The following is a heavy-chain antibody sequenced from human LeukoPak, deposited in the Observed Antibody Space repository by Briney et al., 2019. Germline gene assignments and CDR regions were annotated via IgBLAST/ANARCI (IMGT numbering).Heavy chain of an antibody. D-gene: IGHD6-6*01. CDR3: ARGKTYSSSRTYYMDV. J-gene: IGHJ6*03. Sequence: SETLSLTCAVYGGSFSGYYWNWIRQPPGKGLEWIGEINHSGSTNYNPSLKSRVTISVDTSKNQFSLNLSSVTAADTALYYCARGKTYSSSRTYYMDVWGKGTTVTVSS. V-gene: IGHV4-34*01. CDR1: GGSFSGYY. CDR2: INHSGST.